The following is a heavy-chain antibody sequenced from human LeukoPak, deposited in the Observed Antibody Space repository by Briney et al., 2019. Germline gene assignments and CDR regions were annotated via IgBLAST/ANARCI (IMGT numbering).Heavy chain of an antibody. CDR2: INGDGRNI. Sequence: GGSLRLSCVASGFTFSSYWMHWVRQDPRKGLVWVSRINGDGRNINYADSVRGRFTISRDNAKNTLYLQMNSLRAEDTAVYYCARDRDWGEKNYFDYWGQGTLVTVSS. CDR1: GFTFSSYW. D-gene: IGHD3-10*01. CDR3: ARDRDWGEKNYFDY. J-gene: IGHJ4*02. V-gene: IGHV3-74*01.